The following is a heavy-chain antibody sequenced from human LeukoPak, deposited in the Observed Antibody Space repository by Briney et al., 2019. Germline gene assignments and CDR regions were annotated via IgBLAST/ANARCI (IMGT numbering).Heavy chain of an antibody. J-gene: IGHJ4*02. V-gene: IGHV1-46*01. CDR3: ARGAHQHSDS. CDR1: GYTFTAFY. D-gene: IGHD2-2*01. Sequence: ASVKVSCKASGYTFTAFYIHWARQAPGQGLEWMAKLIPSRGSPSYAQKFQDRVTVTSDTSTSTVHMELRSLRSDDSAVYYCARGAHQHSDSWGQGTLVSVSS. CDR2: LIPSRGSP.